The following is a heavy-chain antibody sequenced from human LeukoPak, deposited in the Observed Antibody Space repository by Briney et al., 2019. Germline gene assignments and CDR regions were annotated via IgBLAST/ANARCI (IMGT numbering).Heavy chain of an antibody. D-gene: IGHD6-19*01. Sequence: GGSLRLSCAASEFTFSNYWMSWVRQLPWKGLEWVANIKPDGSDTNYVDSVRGRFTISRDNAKNSLYLQMNSLRVEDTAIYYCARETGYRSGLGDYWGQGTLVTVSS. V-gene: IGHV3-7*01. CDR3: ARETGYRSGLGDY. J-gene: IGHJ4*02. CDR1: EFTFSNYW. CDR2: IKPDGSDT.